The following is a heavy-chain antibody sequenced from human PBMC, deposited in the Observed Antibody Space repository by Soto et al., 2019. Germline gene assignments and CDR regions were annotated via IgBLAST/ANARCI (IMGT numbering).Heavy chain of an antibody. CDR1: GYIFTDYY. Sequence: ASVKVSCKASGYIFTDYYMHWVRQAPGQELGWMGRINPNSGGTNYAQKFQGRVTMTRDTSISTAYTELSSLRSDDTAVYYCARGRASGSYYLLDYWGQGTLVTVSS. J-gene: IGHJ4*02. CDR3: ARGRASGSYYLLDY. CDR2: INPNSGGT. D-gene: IGHD3-10*01. V-gene: IGHV1-2*06.